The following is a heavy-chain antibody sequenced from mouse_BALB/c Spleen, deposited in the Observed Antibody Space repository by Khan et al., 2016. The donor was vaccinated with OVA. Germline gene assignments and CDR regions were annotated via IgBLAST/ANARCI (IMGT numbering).Heavy chain of an antibody. CDR1: GFSLTGYG. J-gene: IGHJ3*01. Sequence: QVQLKESGPGLVAPSQSLSITCTVSGFSLTGYGVNWLRQPPGKGLEWLGMIWGDGSTDYNSVLKSRMNISKDNSTSQVFLKMTSLQTDDTARDICASLCYYGSRVAFAYWGQGTLVTVSA. CDR3: ASLCYYGSRVAFAY. D-gene: IGHD1-1*01. CDR2: IWGDGST. V-gene: IGHV2-6-7*01.